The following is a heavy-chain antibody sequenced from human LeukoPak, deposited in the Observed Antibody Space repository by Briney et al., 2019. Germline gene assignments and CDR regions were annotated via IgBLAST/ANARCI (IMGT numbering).Heavy chain of an antibody. V-gene: IGHV5-51*01. D-gene: IGHD2-2*01. CDR2: IYPGDSDT. J-gene: IGHJ4*02. CDR1: GYIFSAYW. CDR3: ARPGYCSTTSCSAIDY. Sequence: TGEPLKISCKGSGYIFSAYWIGWVRQMPGKGLEWMGIIYPGDSDTRYSPSFQGQVTISADKSISTAFLHWSSLKASDTAMYYCARPGYCSTTSCSAIDYWGQGTLVTVSS.